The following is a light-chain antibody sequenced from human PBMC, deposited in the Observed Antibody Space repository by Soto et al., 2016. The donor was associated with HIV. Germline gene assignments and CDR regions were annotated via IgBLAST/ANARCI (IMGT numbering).Light chain of an antibody. J-gene: IGKJ1*01. CDR2: AAS. V-gene: IGKV1-12*01. Sequence: DIQMTQSPTSVSASIGDRVTITCRASQGINNWLAWYQHKPGKAPKLLIYAASTLQTGVTSRFSGSGSGTDFSLTISSLQPEDFATYYCQQANSFPRTFGQGTKVDIK. CDR3: QQANSFPRT. CDR1: QGINNW.